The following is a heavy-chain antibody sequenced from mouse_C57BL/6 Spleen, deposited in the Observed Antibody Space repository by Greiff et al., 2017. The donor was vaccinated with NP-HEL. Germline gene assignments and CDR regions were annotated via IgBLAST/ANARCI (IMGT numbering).Heavy chain of an antibody. CDR2: IDPETGGT. D-gene: IGHD1-1*01. J-gene: IGHJ2*01. Sequence: VQRVESGAELVRPGASVTLSCKASGYTFTDYEMHWVKQTPVHGLEWIGAIDPETGGTAYNQKFKGKAILTADKSSSTAYMELRSLTSEDSAVYYCTRGGITTVVATDYWGQGTTLTVSS. CDR3: TRGGITTVVATDY. V-gene: IGHV1-15*01. CDR1: GYTFTDYE.